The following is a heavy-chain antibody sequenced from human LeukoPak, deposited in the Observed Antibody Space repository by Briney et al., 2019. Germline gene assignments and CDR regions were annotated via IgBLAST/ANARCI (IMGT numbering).Heavy chain of an antibody. CDR1: GFTFTNYA. CDR3: ARDENMARGVPNWFDP. CDR2: INGANGNT. V-gene: IGHV1-3*01. D-gene: IGHD3-10*01. J-gene: IGHJ5*02. Sequence: ASVKVSCSASGFTFTNYAIHWVRQAPGQRLEWMGWINGANGNTKYSQKLQGRVTITRDSSASTAYMDLSSLTSEDTAVYYCARDENMARGVPNWFDPWGQGTLVIVSS.